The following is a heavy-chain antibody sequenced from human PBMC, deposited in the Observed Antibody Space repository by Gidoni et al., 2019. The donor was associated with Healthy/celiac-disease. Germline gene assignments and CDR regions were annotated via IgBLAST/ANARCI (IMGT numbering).Heavy chain of an antibody. Sequence: EVQLLESGGGLVQPGGSLRLSCAASGFTFSSHARSWVRQAPGKGLEWVSAISGSGGSTYYADSVKGRFTISRDNSKNTLYLQMNSLRAEDTAVYYCAKDQDSSGYYYPTIDYWGQGTLVTVSS. D-gene: IGHD3-22*01. CDR3: AKDQDSSGYYYPTIDY. J-gene: IGHJ4*02. V-gene: IGHV3-23*01. CDR2: ISGSGGST. CDR1: GFTFSSHA.